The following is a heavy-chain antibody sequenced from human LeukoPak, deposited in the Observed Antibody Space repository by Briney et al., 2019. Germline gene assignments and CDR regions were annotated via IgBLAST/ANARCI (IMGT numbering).Heavy chain of an antibody. CDR1: GFKFDDYG. V-gene: IGHV3-20*04. CDR3: AGYYYDSSRAFDL. J-gene: IGHJ5*02. CDR2: LNWNGAWT. D-gene: IGHD3-22*01. Sequence: RPGGSLRLSCAASGFKFDDYGMSWVRQAPGKGLEWVCDLNWNGAWTGYADSVKGRFTISRDNAKNSLYLQMNNLRAEDTALYYCAGYYYDSSRAFDLWGQGTLVTVSA.